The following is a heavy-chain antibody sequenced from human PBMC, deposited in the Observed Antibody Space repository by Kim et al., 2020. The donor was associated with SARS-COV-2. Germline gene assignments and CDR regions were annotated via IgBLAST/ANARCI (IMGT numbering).Heavy chain of an antibody. J-gene: IGHJ1*01. D-gene: IGHD3-22*01. Sequence: GGSLGLSCAASGFTFSAYAMSWVRQAPGKGLEWVSGISGSEGQRYYGDSVKGRFIISRDNSKNTLHLQMNSLRAEDTAVYYCAKHFGSSGSEFQHWGQGTLVTVSS. V-gene: IGHV3-23*01. CDR3: AKHFGSSGSEFQH. CDR2: ISGSEGQR. CDR1: GFTFSAYA.